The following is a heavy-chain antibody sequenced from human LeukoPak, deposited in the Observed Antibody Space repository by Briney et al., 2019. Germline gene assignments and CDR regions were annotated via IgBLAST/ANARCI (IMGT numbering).Heavy chain of an antibody. Sequence: ASVKVSCKASAYTFTDYYMHWVRQAPGQGLEWMGWINPNSGGTNYAQKFQGRVTMTRDTSISTAYMEVRRLRSDDTAVYYCARAATGYDILTGYYNGPADYWGQGTLVTVSS. CDR3: ARAATGYDILTGYYNGPADY. J-gene: IGHJ4*02. V-gene: IGHV1-2*02. D-gene: IGHD3-9*01. CDR1: AYTFTDYY. CDR2: INPNSGGT.